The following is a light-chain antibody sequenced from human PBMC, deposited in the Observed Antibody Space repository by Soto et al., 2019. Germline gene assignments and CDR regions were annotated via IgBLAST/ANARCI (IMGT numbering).Light chain of an antibody. Sequence: EIVLTQSPGTLSLSPGERATLSCRASQSVSSSYLAWFQQKPGQAPRLLIYGACSRATGIPDRFSGSGSGTDFTLTISRLAPEDFAVDYWHDYGSSPWTCGGGYKVVIK. V-gene: IGKV3-20*01. CDR2: GAC. CDR1: QSVSSSY. J-gene: IGKJ1*01. CDR3: HDYGSSPWT.